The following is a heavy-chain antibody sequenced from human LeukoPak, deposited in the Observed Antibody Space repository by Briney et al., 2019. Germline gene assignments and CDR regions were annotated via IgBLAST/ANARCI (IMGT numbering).Heavy chain of an antibody. D-gene: IGHD1-26*01. Sequence: ASVKDSRMVSGDRLSRYVTSWVRQAPGQGHEWMGGIIAAFDKANYAQKFRGRVTISADKSTSTAHLEVDSLTSGDTAIYYCARDSQRGAQRGFQYWGQGTLVTVSS. J-gene: IGHJ1*01. CDR1: GDRLSRYV. CDR3: ARDSQRGAQRGFQY. CDR2: IIAAFDKA. V-gene: IGHV1-69*06.